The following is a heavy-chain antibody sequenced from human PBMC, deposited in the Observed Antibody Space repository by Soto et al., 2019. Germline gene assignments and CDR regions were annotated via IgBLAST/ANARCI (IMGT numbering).Heavy chain of an antibody. CDR3: AREPPETPPDY. CDR1: GYTFSDYG. Sequence: QVQLVQSGADVKKPGASVKVSCKASGYTFSDYGVSWVRQAPGQGLEWMGWISSKNGNTNFAQKFRGRVTMTTDPSTSTVYMELRSLRPDDKAVYYCAREPPETPPDYWGQGTLVTVSS. V-gene: IGHV1-18*01. CDR2: ISSKNGNT. J-gene: IGHJ4*02.